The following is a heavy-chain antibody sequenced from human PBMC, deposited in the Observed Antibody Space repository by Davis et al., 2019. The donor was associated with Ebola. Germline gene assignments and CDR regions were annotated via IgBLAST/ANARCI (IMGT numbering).Heavy chain of an antibody. CDR2: ISSSGSTI. V-gene: IGHV3-48*03. J-gene: IGHJ4*02. CDR1: GFTFSSYE. Sequence: GESLKISCAASGFTFSSYEMNWVRQAPGKGLEWVSYISSSGSTIYYADSVKGRFTISRDNSKNTLYLQMNSLRAEDTAVYYCARLYSSSWSPFDYWGQGTLVTVSS. CDR3: ARLYSSSWSPFDY. D-gene: IGHD6-13*01.